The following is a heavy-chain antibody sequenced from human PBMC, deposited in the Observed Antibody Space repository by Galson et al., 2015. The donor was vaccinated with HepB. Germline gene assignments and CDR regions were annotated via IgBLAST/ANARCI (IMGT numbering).Heavy chain of an antibody. Sequence: SVKVSCKASGYTFTSYGISWVRQAPGQGLEWMGWISAYNGNTNYAQKLPGRVTMTTDTSTSTAYMELRSLRSDDTAVYYCARDPDSSSWYRSNYYYYMDVWGKGTTVTVSS. CDR3: ARDPDSSSWYRSNYYYYMDV. CDR1: GYTFTSYG. V-gene: IGHV1-18*01. D-gene: IGHD6-13*01. J-gene: IGHJ6*03. CDR2: ISAYNGNT.